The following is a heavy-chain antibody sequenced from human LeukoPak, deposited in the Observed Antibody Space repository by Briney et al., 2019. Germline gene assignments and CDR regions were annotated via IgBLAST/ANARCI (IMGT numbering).Heavy chain of an antibody. D-gene: IGHD6-13*01. V-gene: IGHV3-21*01. CDR2: ISSSSSYI. J-gene: IGHJ4*02. CDR3: ARQASSSWSFDY. CDR1: GFTFSSYS. Sequence: GGSLRLSCAASGFTFSSYSMNWVRQAPGKGLEWVSSISSSSSYIYYADSVKGRFTNSRDNAKNSLYLQMNSLRAEDTAVYYCARQASSSWSFDYWGQGTLVTVSS.